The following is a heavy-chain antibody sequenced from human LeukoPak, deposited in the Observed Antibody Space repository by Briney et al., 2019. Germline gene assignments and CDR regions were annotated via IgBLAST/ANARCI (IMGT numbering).Heavy chain of an antibody. J-gene: IGHJ5*02. V-gene: IGHV3-30*04. CDR3: ARGAIARNWFDP. CDR1: GFTFSSYA. CDR2: ISYDGSNK. D-gene: IGHD2-21*01. Sequence: GGSLRLSCAASGFTFSSYAMHWVRQAPGKGLEWVAVISYDGSNKYYADSVKGRFTISRDNSKNTLYLQMNSLRAEDTAVYYCARGAIARNWFDPWGQRTLVTVSS.